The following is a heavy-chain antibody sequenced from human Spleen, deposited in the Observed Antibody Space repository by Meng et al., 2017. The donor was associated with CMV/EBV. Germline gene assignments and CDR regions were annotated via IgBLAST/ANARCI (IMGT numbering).Heavy chain of an antibody. CDR1: GYTFTGYY. CDR3: ARVTQIRGYSSSSGVRYGMDV. J-gene: IGHJ6*02. V-gene: IGHV1-2*02. Sequence: ASVKVSCKASGYTFTGYYIHWVRQAPGQGLEWMGWINPNTGGTDSAQKFQGRVTMARDTSISAAYMELSRLRSDDTAVYYCARVTQIRGYSSSSGVRYGMDVWGQGTTVTVSS. CDR2: INPNTGGT. D-gene: IGHD6-6*01.